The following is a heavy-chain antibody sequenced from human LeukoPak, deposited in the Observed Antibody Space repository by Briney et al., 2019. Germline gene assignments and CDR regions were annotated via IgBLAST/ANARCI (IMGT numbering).Heavy chain of an antibody. CDR1: GYTSTGYY. CDR2: INPNSGGT. V-gene: IGHV1-2*02. D-gene: IGHD6-13*01. CDR3: ARAGSSSSWPLGY. Sequence: GASVKVSCKASGYTSTGYYMHWVRQAPGQGLEWMGWINPNSGGTNYAQKFQGRVTMTRDTSISTAYMELSRLRSDDTAVYYCARAGSSSSWPLGYWGQGTLVTVSS. J-gene: IGHJ4*02.